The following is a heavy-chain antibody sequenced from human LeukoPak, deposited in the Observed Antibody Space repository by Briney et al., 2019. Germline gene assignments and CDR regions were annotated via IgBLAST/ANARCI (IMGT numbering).Heavy chain of an antibody. V-gene: IGHV1-8*01. J-gene: IGHJ6*02. CDR1: GHTFTSYD. D-gene: IGHD1-7*01. CDR3: ARFADWNSPVGMDV. CDR2: MNPNSGIT. Sequence: ASVKVSCKASGHTFTSYDINWVRQATGQGVEWRGWMNPNSGITGYAQKFKGRVTMTRNTSISTAYMELSSLRSEDTAVYYCARFADWNSPVGMDVWGQGTTVTVSS.